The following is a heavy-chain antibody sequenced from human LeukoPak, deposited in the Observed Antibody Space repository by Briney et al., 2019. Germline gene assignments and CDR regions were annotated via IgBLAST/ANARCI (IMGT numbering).Heavy chain of an antibody. CDR1: GFTFSRYS. CDR3: STVGSGATVLDSYDY. CDR2: IASGGGHP. J-gene: IGHJ4*02. D-gene: IGHD3/OR15-3a*01. Sequence: GGSLRLYCATSGFTFSRYSMNWVREAPGKGLEWVSIIASGGGHPYYGDPVKGRFTISRDNARNLLYLEMSSLRVDYTAVYYCSTVGSGATVLDSYDYWGQGTLVNVYS. V-gene: IGHV3-21*06.